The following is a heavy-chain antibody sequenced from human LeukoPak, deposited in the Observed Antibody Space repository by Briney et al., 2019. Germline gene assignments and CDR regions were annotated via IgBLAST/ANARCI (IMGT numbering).Heavy chain of an antibody. D-gene: IGHD5-18*01. Sequence: ASVRVSCKASGYTFSDYYIHWVRQAPGQGLEWMAWINPNSGGKNYAQRFEGRVTMTRDTSISTAYMELSRLTSDDTAVYYCARGGWSGYSYGSVPEKYFDYWGQGTLVTVSS. CDR1: GYTFSDYY. J-gene: IGHJ4*02. CDR2: INPNSGGK. CDR3: ARGGWSGYSYGSVPEKYFDY. V-gene: IGHV1-2*02.